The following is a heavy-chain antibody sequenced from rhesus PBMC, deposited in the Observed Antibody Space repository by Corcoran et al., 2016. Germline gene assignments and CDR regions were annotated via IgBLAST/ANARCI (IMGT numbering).Heavy chain of an antibody. Sequence: EVQLVQSGAEVKRPGESLKISCTTTGYSFPSSWISWVRQMPGKGLEWVGAIDPSHSDARYNPSFQGQVTISADKSISTAYLQWSRLKASDTATYYCATFGLDSWGQGVVVTVSS. CDR1: GYSFPSSW. CDR3: ATFGLDS. J-gene: IGHJ6*01. CDR2: IDPSHSDA. V-gene: IGHV5-20*01.